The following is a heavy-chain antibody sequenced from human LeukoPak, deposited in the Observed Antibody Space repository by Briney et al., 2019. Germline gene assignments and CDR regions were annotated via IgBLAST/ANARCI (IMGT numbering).Heavy chain of an antibody. CDR2: IIPIFGTA. CDR3: AFLGDTMNAFDI. D-gene: IGHD1-26*01. CDR1: GGTFSSYA. V-gene: IGHV1-69*13. J-gene: IGHJ3*02. Sequence: ASVNVSCKASGGTFSSYAISWVRQAPGQGHEWVGGIIPIFGTANYAQTFQGRVTITADESTSTAYMELSSLRSEDTAVYYCAFLGDTMNAFDIWGQGKMVTVSS.